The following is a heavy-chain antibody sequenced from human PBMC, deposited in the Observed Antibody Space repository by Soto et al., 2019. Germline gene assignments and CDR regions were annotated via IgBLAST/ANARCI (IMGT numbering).Heavy chain of an antibody. Sequence: PSETLSLTCAVYGGSFSGYYWSWIRQPPGKGLEWIGEINHSGSTNYNPSLKSRVTISVGTSKNQFSLKLSSVTAADTAVYYCARGRRRVRGVITPWWFDPWGQGTLVTVSS. V-gene: IGHV4-34*01. J-gene: IGHJ5*02. CDR1: GGSFSGYY. CDR2: INHSGST. D-gene: IGHD3-10*01. CDR3: ARGRRRVRGVITPWWFDP.